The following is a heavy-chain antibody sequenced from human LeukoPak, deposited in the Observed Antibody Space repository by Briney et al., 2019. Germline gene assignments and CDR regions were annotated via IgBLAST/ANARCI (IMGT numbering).Heavy chain of an antibody. V-gene: IGHV4-4*07. J-gene: IGHJ2*01. D-gene: IGHD2-15*01. CDR1: GGSISSYY. Sequence: SGTLSLTCTVFGGSISSYYWSWIRQPAGKGLEWIGRIYTGGNTQYNPSLRSRVTVSVDTSKSQFSLKLSSVTAADTAVYYCVRDYRSCSGGGCYSNFDLWGRGTLVTVSS. CDR2: IYTGGNT. CDR3: VRDYRSCSGGGCYSNFDL.